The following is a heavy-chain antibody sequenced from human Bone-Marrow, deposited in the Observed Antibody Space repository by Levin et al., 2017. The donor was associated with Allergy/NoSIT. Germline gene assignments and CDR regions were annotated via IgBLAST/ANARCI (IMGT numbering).Heavy chain of an antibody. Sequence: ASVKVSCAASGFTFSSYWMHWVRQAPGKGLVWVSRINSDGSSTSYADSVKGRFTISRDNAKNTLYLQMNSLRAEDTAVYYCARDDEYRRAGDYWGQGTLVTVSS. V-gene: IGHV3-74*01. CDR3: ARDDEYRRAGDY. CDR2: INSDGSST. D-gene: IGHD2-2*01. CDR1: GFTFSSYW. J-gene: IGHJ4*02.